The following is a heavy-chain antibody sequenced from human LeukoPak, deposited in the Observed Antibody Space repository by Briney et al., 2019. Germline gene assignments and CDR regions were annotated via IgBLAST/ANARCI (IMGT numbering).Heavy chain of an antibody. Sequence: SETLSLTCAVSGDSISSSNWWSWVRQPPGKGLEWIGEIYHNERTNYNPSLKSRVTISVDKSKNQFSLKLSSVTAADTAVYYCARDDLYGSGTFDPWGQGTLVTVSS. D-gene: IGHD3-10*01. V-gene: IGHV4-4*02. CDR2: IYHNERT. CDR3: ARDDLYGSGTFDP. J-gene: IGHJ5*02. CDR1: GDSISSSNW.